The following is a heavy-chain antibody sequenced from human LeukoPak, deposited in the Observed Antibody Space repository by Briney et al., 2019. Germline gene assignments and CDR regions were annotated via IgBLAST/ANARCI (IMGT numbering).Heavy chain of an antibody. J-gene: IGHJ4*02. CDR1: DGSISSSSYY. V-gene: IGHV4-39*07. CDR2: IDYSGST. CDR3: ARDRSSSWYKDFDY. Sequence: PSETLSLTCTVSDGSISSSSYYWGWIRQPPGKGLEWIGSIDYSGSTYYNPSLKSRVTISVDTSKNHFSLDLSSVTAADTAVYYCARDRSSSWYKDFDYWGQGTLVTVSS. D-gene: IGHD6-13*01.